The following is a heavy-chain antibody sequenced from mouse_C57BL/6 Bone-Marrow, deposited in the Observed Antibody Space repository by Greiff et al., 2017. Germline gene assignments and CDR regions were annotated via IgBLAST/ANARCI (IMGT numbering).Heavy chain of an antibody. Sequence: EVHLVESGPGLVKPSQSLSLTCSVTGYSITSGYYWNWIRQFPGNKLEWMGYISYDGSNNYNPSLKNRISITRDTSKNQFFLKLNSVTTEDTATYYCARDQDYGSSYWYFDVWGTGTTVTVSS. D-gene: IGHD1-1*01. J-gene: IGHJ1*03. CDR2: ISYDGSN. CDR1: GYSITSGYY. CDR3: ARDQDYGSSYWYFDV. V-gene: IGHV3-6*01.